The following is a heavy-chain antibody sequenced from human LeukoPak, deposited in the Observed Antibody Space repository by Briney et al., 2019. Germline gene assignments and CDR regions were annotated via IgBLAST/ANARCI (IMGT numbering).Heavy chain of an antibody. Sequence: SETLSLTCSVSGGSISSHYWSWIRQPPGKELEWIGYLFHSGSTNYNPSLQSRVTISVDTSRNHFSLKLTSVTAVDTAVYYCTRLLDNDSSGYPDTFDMWGQGTMVTVSS. CDR3: TRLLDNDSSGYPDTFDM. D-gene: IGHD3-22*01. V-gene: IGHV4-59*11. J-gene: IGHJ3*02. CDR1: GGSISSHY. CDR2: LFHSGST.